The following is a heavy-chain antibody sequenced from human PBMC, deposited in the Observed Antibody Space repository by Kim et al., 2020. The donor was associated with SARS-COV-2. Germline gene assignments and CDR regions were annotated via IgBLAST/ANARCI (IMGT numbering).Heavy chain of an antibody. Sequence: GGSLRLSCAASGFTFSNAWMSWVRQAPGKGLEWVGRIKIKTDGGTTDYAAPVKGRFTISRDDSKNTLSLQMNSLKTEDTAVYYCTTVDHTQSPVLAFDICGLKTIVTVFS. J-gene: IGHJ3*02. V-gene: IGHV3-15*01. CDR1: GFTFSNAW. CDR2: IKIKTDGGTT. CDR3: TTVDHTQSPVLAFDI.